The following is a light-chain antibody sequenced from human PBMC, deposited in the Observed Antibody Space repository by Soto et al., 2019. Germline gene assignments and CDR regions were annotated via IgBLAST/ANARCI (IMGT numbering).Light chain of an antibody. CDR1: QDIKND. Sequence: AIQMTQSPSSLSASVGDRVTITCRASQDIKNDLGWYQQKPGRAPKLLMYSASTLHTEVPSRFSGSGSGSVFTLTISSLQPEDFATYYCLQDYSYPYTFGHGTKLEIK. J-gene: IGKJ2*01. V-gene: IGKV1-6*01. CDR3: LQDYSYPYT. CDR2: SAS.